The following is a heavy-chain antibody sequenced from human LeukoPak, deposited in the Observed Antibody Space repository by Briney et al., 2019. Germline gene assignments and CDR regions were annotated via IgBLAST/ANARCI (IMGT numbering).Heavy chain of an antibody. D-gene: IGHD3-10*01. CDR2: INHSGST. CDR1: GGSFRGYY. Sequence: SGTLSLTCGVYGGSFRGYYWSWIRQPPGKGLEWIGEINHSGSTNYNPSLKSRVTISVDTSKNQFSLKLSSVTAADTAVYYCARLTKNDSGSFRFGKKKRGYMDVWGKGTTVTISS. J-gene: IGHJ6*03. CDR3: ARLTKNDSGSFRFGKKKRGYMDV. V-gene: IGHV4-34*01.